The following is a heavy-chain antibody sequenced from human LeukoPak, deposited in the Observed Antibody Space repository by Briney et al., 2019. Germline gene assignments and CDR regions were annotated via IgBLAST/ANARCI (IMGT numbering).Heavy chain of an antibody. V-gene: IGHV3-30*02. CDR2: IRYDGSNK. CDR1: GFPFSSYG. Sequence: QPGGSLRLSCAASGFPFSSYGMHWVRPAPGKGLEWVAFIRYDGSNKYYADSVKGRFTISRDNSKNTLYLQMNSLRAEDTAVYYCAKDSGHYFDYWGQGTLVTVSS. CDR3: AKDSGHYFDY. D-gene: IGHD3-10*01. J-gene: IGHJ4*02.